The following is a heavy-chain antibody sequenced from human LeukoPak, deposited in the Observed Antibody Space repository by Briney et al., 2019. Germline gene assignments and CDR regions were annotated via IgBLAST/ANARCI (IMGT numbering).Heavy chain of an antibody. CDR3: AREGGRYCSSTSCYKEVLFDP. CDR1: GGSISSYY. CDR2: IHYSGST. V-gene: IGHV4-59*12. D-gene: IGHD2-2*02. J-gene: IGHJ5*02. Sequence: SETLSLTCTVSGGSISSYYWSWIRQPPGKGLEWIGYIHYSGSTNYNPSLKSRVTISVDTSKNQFSLKLSSVTAADTAVYYCAREGGRYCSSTSCYKEVLFDPWGQGTLVTVSS.